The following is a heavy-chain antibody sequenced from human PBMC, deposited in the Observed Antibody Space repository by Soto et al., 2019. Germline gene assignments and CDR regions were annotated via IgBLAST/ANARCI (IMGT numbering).Heavy chain of an antibody. CDR1: GGSISSGDYY. CDR2: IYYSGST. V-gene: IGHV4-30-4*01. D-gene: IGHD3-22*01. CDR3: ARVPFYDSSGRSYYFDY. Sequence: QVQLQESGPGLVKPSQTLSLTCTVSGGSISSGDYYWSWIRQPPGKGLECIGYIYYSGSTYYNPSLKSRVTISVDTSNNQCSLKLSSVTAADTAVYYCARVPFYDSSGRSYYFDYWGPGTLVTVS. J-gene: IGHJ4*02.